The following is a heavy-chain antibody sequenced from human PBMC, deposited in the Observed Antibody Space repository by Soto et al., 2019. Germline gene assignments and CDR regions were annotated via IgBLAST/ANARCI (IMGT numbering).Heavy chain of an antibody. J-gene: IGHJ6*02. CDR3: ASAVLRYFDWLSPHSGMDV. CDR2: IYHSGST. Sequence: PSETLSLTCAVSGGSISSGGYSWSWIRQPPGKGLEWIGYIYHSGSTYYNPSLKSRVTISVDRSKNQFSLKLSSVTAADTAVYYCASAVLRYFDWLSPHSGMDVWGQGTTVTVSS. D-gene: IGHD3-9*01. CDR1: GGSISSGGYS. V-gene: IGHV4-30-2*01.